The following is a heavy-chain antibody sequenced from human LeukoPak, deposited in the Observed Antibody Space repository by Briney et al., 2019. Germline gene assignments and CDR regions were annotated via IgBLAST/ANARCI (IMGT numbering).Heavy chain of an antibody. J-gene: IGHJ4*02. CDR2: IHFSGRP. D-gene: IGHD2-15*01. CDR1: GFSFNIYW. CDR3: ARGFCSGGSCPTFDY. Sequence: GSLRLSCAASGFSFNIYWMSWLRQAPGKGLEWIGDIHFSGRPNYNPSLRSRVTISEDTSKNQFSLKLSSVTAADTAVYYCARGFCSGGSCPTFDYWGQGTLVTVSS. V-gene: IGHV4-59*01.